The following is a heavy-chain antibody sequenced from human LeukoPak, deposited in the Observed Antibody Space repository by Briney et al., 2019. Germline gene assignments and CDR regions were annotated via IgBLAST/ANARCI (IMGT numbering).Heavy chain of an antibody. J-gene: IGHJ4*02. V-gene: IGHV4-59*12. CDR1: GGSISNYY. CDR2: IYYTGST. Sequence: SETLSLTCTVSGGSISNYYWNWIRQPPGKGLEYIGYIYYTGSTTYNPSLESRVTMSVDTSKNQFSLQLTSVTAADTAVYHCARETYCSGGTCFFGPDYWGQGTLVTVSS. D-gene: IGHD2-15*01. CDR3: ARETYCSGGTCFFGPDY.